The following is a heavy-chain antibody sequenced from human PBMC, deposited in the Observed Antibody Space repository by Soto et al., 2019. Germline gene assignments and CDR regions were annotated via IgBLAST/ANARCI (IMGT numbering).Heavy chain of an antibody. V-gene: IGHV3-30*18. D-gene: IGHD6-13*01. CDR2: ISYDGSNK. CDR3: AKDHGYSSSWPFDY. J-gene: IGHJ4*02. CDR1: GFTFSSYG. Sequence: LRLSCAASGFTFSSYGMHWVRQAPGKGLEWVAVISYDGSNKYYADSVKGRFTISRDNSKNTLYLQMNSLRAEDTAVYYCAKDHGYSSSWPFDYWGQGTLVTVSS.